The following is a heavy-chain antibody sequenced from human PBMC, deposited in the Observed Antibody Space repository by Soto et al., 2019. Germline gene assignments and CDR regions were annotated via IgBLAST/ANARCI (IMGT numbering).Heavy chain of an antibody. Sequence: QVQLMQSGAEVKKPGASVKVSCKASGDTFTNYYIHWVRQAPGQGLEWMGTVNPSGGHTTYAQHFLGRVNMTRDTSTSTIYMELTSLTSDDTAVYYCARGGRVVVVTAALDYWGQGTLVTVSS. V-gene: IGHV1-46*01. CDR2: VNPSGGHT. CDR1: GDTFTNYY. J-gene: IGHJ4*02. CDR3: ARGGRVVVVTAALDY. D-gene: IGHD2-21*02.